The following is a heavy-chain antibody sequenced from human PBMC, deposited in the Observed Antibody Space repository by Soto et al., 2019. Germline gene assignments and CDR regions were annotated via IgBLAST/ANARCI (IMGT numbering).Heavy chain of an antibody. CDR2: ITDTGGDT. Sequence: GGSLRLSCVASGITFESRAMSWVRQAPGEGLEWVSTITDTGGDTKYADSVRGRFTMSRDNSKKTLYLQMNSLRVEDSALYYCARGSTDSYPGSRIFDFWGRGTLVTVSS. D-gene: IGHD3-10*01. CDR1: GITFESRA. J-gene: IGHJ4*02. V-gene: IGHV3-23*01. CDR3: ARGSTDSYPGSRIFDF.